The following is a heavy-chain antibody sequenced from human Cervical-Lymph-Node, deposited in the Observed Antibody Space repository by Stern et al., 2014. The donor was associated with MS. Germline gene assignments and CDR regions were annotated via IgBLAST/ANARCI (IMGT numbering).Heavy chain of an antibody. J-gene: IGHJ4*02. V-gene: IGHV3-30*04. CDR2: TTSKGDRT. CDR1: GFTFSRYS. CDR3: ARDGMATSGSYSSFDS. D-gene: IGHD3-10*01. Sequence: VQLGESGGGVVEPGGSLTLSCEASGFTFSRYSMHWVRQGPGKGLEWVAATTSKGDRTYYADSVKGRFIMSRDNPKNTLYLHMNSLRAEDTAEYFCARDGMATSGSYSSFDSWGQGTLVTVSS.